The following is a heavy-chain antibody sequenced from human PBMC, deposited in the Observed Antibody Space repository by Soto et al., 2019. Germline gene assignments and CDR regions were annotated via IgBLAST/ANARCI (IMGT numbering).Heavy chain of an antibody. CDR2: IYPGDSDT. CDR1: GYSFASYW. V-gene: IGHV5-51*01. J-gene: IGHJ6*02. CDR3: ARVRSTSLGSKRSYYYGMDV. D-gene: IGHD3-10*01. Sequence: GESLKSSCQGSGYSFASYWIGWVRQMPGKDLEWMGIIYPGDSDTRYSPSFQGQVTISVDTSKNQFSLKLSSVTAADTAVYYCARVRSTSLGSKRSYYYGMDVWGQGTTVTVSS.